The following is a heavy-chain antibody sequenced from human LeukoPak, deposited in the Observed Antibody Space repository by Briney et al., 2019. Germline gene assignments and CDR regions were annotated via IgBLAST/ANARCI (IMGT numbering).Heavy chain of an antibody. D-gene: IGHD6-6*01. CDR3: AKGIAAYSSFSPPDY. J-gene: IGHJ4*02. V-gene: IGHV3-30*18. CDR2: ISYDGSHK. Sequence: GGSLILSCTASRFTFSNYGMHWVRQAPGKGLEWVAVISYDGSHKYYADSVKGRFTISRDNSKNTLFLQMSSLTAEDTAVFYCAKGIAAYSSFSPPDYWGQGTLVTVSS. CDR1: RFTFSNYG.